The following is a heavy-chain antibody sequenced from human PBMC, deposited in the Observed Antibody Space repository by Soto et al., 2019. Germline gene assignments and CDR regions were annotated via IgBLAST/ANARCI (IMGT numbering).Heavy chain of an antibody. CDR2: INPSGGST. CDR1: GYTFTSYY. Sequence: GASVKVSCKASGYTFTSYYMHWVLQAPGQGLEWMGIINPSGGSTSYAQKFQGRITMTRDTSTSTVYMELSSLRSEDTAVYYCARVYKYCSSTSCYVFPLDPWGQGTLVTVSS. CDR3: ARVYKYCSSTSCYVFPLDP. J-gene: IGHJ5*02. D-gene: IGHD2-2*01. V-gene: IGHV1-46*01.